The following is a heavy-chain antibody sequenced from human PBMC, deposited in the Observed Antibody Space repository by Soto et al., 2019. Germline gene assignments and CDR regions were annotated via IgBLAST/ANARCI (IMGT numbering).Heavy chain of an antibody. CDR1: GGSLSAYY. J-gene: IGHJ4*02. V-gene: IGHV4-34*01. Sequence: SETLSLTCAVYGGSLSAYYWSWIRQPPGKGLEWIGEINPSGTTNYNPSLKSRVTISVGTSKNQFSLKLTSVTAADAAVYYCASVTFGGIVLAHWGQGTLVTVSS. CDR3: ASVTFGGIVLAH. CDR2: INPSGTT. D-gene: IGHD3-16*01.